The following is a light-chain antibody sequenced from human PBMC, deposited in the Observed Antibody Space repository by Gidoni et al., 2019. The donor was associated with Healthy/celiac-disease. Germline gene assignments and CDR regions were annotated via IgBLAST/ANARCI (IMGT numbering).Light chain of an antibody. Sequence: VLTHSSATLSLSTGCRATLSCWASQRISSYLAWYQQKPGKAPRLLIYDASNRATGIPSRFSGSGSGTDFTLTISSLQPEDFAIYYCQQRNNWHLTFGGGTKVEIK. J-gene: IGKJ4*01. CDR1: QRISSY. CDR3: QQRNNWHLT. V-gene: IGKV3D-11*02. CDR2: DAS.